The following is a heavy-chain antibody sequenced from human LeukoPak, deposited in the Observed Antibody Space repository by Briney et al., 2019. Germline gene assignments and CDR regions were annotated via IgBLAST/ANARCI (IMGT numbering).Heavy chain of an antibody. Sequence: GGSLRLSCTASGFTFGDYAMSWVRQAPGKGLEWVANIKQDGSEKYYVDSVKGRFTISRDNAKNSLYLQMNSLRAEDTAVYYCARRYSYGPSHEAFDIWGQGTIVTVSS. J-gene: IGHJ3*02. CDR2: IKQDGSEK. CDR1: GFTFGDYA. CDR3: ARRYSYGPSHEAFDI. V-gene: IGHV3-7*01. D-gene: IGHD5-18*01.